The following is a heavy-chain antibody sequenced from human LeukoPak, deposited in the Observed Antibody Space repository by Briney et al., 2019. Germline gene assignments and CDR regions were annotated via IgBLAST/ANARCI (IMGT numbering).Heavy chain of an antibody. J-gene: IGHJ4*02. D-gene: IGHD5-24*01. CDR2: IYTSGST. CDR3: SREGRWLQLGFDY. CDR1: GGSISSGSYY. V-gene: IGHV4-61*02. Sequence: SETLSLTCTVSGGSISSGSYYWSWIRQPAGKGLEWIGRIYTSGSTNYNPSLKGRVTISVDTSKSQFSLKLSSVTAADTAVYFCSREGRWLQLGFDYWGRGTLVTVSS.